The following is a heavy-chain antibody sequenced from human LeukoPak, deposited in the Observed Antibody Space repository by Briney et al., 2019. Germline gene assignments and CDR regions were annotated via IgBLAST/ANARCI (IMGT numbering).Heavy chain of an antibody. Sequence: PGGSRRLSCTASGFTFKLYAMTWVRQAPGKGVEWVSGIGGSGDGTHYTHSVKGRFTISRDNSKNTLYLQMNSLRAEDTAVYYCAKDRGPYVGIDNNWFDPWGQGTLVIVSS. J-gene: IGHJ5*02. V-gene: IGHV3-23*01. CDR1: GFTFKLYA. CDR3: AKDRGPYVGIDNNWFDP. CDR2: IGGSGDGT. D-gene: IGHD3-10*02.